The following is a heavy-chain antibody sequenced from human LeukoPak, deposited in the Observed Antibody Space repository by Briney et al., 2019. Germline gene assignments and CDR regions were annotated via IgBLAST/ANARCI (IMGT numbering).Heavy chain of an antibody. J-gene: IGHJ4*02. CDR2: IKQDGSEK. CDR1: GYTLSSYW. V-gene: IGHV3-7*03. Sequence: GGSLRLSCAASGYTLSSYWMSWVRQAPGKGLEWVANIKQDGSEKYYVDSVKGRFTISRDNAKNSLYLQMNSLRAEDTAVYYCARIPGIAAAGIDYWGQGTLVTVSS. CDR3: ARIPGIAAAGIDY. D-gene: IGHD6-13*01.